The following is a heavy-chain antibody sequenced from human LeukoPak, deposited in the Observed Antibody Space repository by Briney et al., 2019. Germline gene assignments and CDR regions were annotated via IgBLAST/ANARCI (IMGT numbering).Heavy chain of an antibody. Sequence: SETLSLTCSVSGDSISSYYWSWIRQPPGKGLEWIGYISNSGSTNSGSTNCSPSLKSRVTISIDTSKNQFSLKLTSVTAADTAVYFCARGFYSTRRESDYWGQGTLVTVSS. V-gene: IGHV4-59*01. CDR1: GDSISSYY. J-gene: IGHJ4*02. CDR3: ARGFYSTRRESDY. CDR2: ISNSGSTNSGST. D-gene: IGHD6-13*01.